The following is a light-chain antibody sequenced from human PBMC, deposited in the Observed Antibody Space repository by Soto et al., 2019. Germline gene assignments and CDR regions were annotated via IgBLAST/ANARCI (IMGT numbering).Light chain of an antibody. Sequence: EIVLTQSPGTLSLSPGERASLSCRASQSVSSSYLAWYQQIPGQAPRLLINDASRRATGIPDRFSGSGSGTDFTLTISRLEPEDFATYYCQHYKMYSPWTFGQGTKVEIK. J-gene: IGKJ1*01. CDR2: DAS. CDR1: QSVSSSY. CDR3: QHYKMYSPWT. V-gene: IGKV3-20*01.